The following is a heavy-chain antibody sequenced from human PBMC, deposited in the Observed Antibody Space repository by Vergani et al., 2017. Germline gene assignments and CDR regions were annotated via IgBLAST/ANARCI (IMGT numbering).Heavy chain of an antibody. CDR1: GFTFSYYG. J-gene: IGHJ6*02. CDR2: IWYDGSNK. V-gene: IGHV3-33*01. Sequence: QVQLVESGGGVVQPGRSLRLSCAASGFTFSYYGMHWVRQAPGKGLEWVAVIWYDGSNKYNADSVKGRFTISRDNSKNTLYLQMNSLRADDTSVYYCARCPDMVRGVNYGMDVWGQGTTVIVSS. CDR3: ARCPDMVRGVNYGMDV. D-gene: IGHD3-10*01.